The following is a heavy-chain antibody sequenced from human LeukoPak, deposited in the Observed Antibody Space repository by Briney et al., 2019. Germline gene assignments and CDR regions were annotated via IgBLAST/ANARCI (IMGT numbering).Heavy chain of an antibody. CDR3: ATSPRWYYGSGTHSPGGY. Sequence: ASVKVSCKVSGYTLTELSMHWVRQAPGKGLEWMGGFDPEDGETIYAQKFQGRVTMTEDTSTDTAYMELSSLRSEDTAVYYCATSPRWYYGSGTHSPGGYWGQGTLVTVSS. CDR1: GYTLTELS. CDR2: FDPEDGET. D-gene: IGHD3-10*01. J-gene: IGHJ4*02. V-gene: IGHV1-24*01.